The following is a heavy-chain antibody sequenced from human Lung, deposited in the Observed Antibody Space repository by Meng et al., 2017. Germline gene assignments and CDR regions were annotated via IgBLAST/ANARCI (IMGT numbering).Heavy chain of an antibody. Sequence: LQLEQSGSEWKKHGASVKVSCKASGYTFTTYTINWVRQAHGRGLEWMGWISNNTGNPTYVQGFTGRFVFSLDTSVSTAYLQISSLEAADTAVYYCARGGDFDPWGQGTLVTVSS. D-gene: IGHD2/OR15-2a*01. CDR3: ARGGDFDP. J-gene: IGHJ5*02. CDR1: GYTFTTYT. CDR2: ISNNTGNP. V-gene: IGHV7-4-1*02.